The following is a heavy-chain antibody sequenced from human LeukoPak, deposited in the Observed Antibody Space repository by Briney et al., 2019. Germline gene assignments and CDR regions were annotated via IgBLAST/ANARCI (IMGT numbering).Heavy chain of an antibody. V-gene: IGHV3-30*02. J-gene: IGHJ6*03. CDR3: AKTSLSDSSGHYYYMDV. CDR1: GFSFNNYG. Sequence: GSLRLSFAASGFSFNNYGMHWVRHTPNKGLEWVAFIRFDETEKFYADSVKGRFTISRDNSRNTVSLQLSNLRTEDTAPYYCAKTSLSDSSGHYYYMDVWGKGTTVTVSS. D-gene: IGHD3-3*01. CDR2: IRFDETEK.